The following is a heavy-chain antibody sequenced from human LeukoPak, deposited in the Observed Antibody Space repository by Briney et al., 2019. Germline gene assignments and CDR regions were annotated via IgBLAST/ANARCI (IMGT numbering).Heavy chain of an antibody. D-gene: IGHD1-26*01. CDR3: ARNPSGRLDY. V-gene: IGHV3-7*05. CDR2: IKQDGSEK. Sequence: GGSLRLSCAASGFTFSSYWMNWVRQAPGKGLEWVANIKQDGSEKYYVESVKGRFTISRDNAKNSLYLQMNSLRADDTAVYYCARNPSGRLDYWGQGTLVTVSS. J-gene: IGHJ4*02. CDR1: GFTFSSYW.